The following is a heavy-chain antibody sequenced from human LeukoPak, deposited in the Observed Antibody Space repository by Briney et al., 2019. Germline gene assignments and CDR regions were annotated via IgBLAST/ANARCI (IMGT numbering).Heavy chain of an antibody. CDR1: GYSFTNYA. CDR3: ARNRISHHMDV. D-gene: IGHD2-15*01. V-gene: IGHV7-4-1*02. J-gene: IGHJ6*03. Sequence: ASVTVSCKASGYSFTNYAMNWVRQAPGQGLELMGWINTNTGNPTYAQGFTGRVVFSLDTSVSTAYLQISSLKAEDTAVYFCARNRISHHMDVWGKGTTVTVSS. CDR2: INTNTGNP.